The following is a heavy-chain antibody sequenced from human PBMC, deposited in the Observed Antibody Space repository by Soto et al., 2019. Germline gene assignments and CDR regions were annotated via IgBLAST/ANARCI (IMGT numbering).Heavy chain of an antibody. D-gene: IGHD5-12*01. CDR1: GFTFRRYA. CDR3: ARERVATSGFDY. Sequence: QVQLVESGGGVVQPGRSLRLSCAASGFTFRRYAMHWVRQAPGKGLEWVTVISYDASNKYYVDSVKGRFTISRDNSENTLYLQMNSLRPEDTAVYYCARERVATSGFDYWGQGTLVTVSS. CDR2: ISYDASNK. V-gene: IGHV3-30-3*01. J-gene: IGHJ4*02.